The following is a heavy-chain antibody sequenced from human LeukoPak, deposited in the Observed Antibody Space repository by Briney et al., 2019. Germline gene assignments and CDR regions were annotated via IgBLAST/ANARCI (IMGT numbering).Heavy chain of an antibody. Sequence: ASVKVFCKASGYTFTGYYMHWVRQAPGQGLEWMGWINPNSGGTNYAQKFQGRVTMTRDTSISTAYMELSRLRSDDTAVYYCARVIAAGQREFDYWGQGTLVTVSS. CDR2: INPNSGGT. V-gene: IGHV1-2*02. D-gene: IGHD6-13*01. CDR3: ARVIAAGQREFDY. CDR1: GYTFTGYY. J-gene: IGHJ4*02.